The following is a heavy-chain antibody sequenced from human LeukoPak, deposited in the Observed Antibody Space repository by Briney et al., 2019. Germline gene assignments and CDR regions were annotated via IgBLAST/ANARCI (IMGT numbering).Heavy chain of an antibody. V-gene: IGHV3-23*01. J-gene: IGHJ3*02. Sequence: PGGSLRLACAASGFTLSSYGMSWVRQAPGKGREWVGAISGSGRSTYYADSVKGRFTISSDNSNNTLYLQMNSLRAEDTAVYYCARERSGSEIFARSFHIWGQGTMVTVSS. CDR2: ISGSGRST. CDR1: GFTLSSYG. D-gene: IGHD3-3*01. CDR3: ARERSGSEIFARSFHI.